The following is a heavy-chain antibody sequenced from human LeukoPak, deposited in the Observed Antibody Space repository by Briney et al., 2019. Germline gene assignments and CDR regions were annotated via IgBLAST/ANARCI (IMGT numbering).Heavy chain of an antibody. CDR1: GFTFSSYG. CDR2: IRYDGSNK. J-gene: IGHJ4*02. V-gene: IGHV3-30*02. CDR3: AKDLRRYDNGIFDY. D-gene: IGHD1-14*01. Sequence: GGSLRLSCAASGFTFSSYGMHWVRQAPGKGLEWVAFIRYDGSNKYYADSVKGRFTISRDNSKNTLYLQMNSLRAEDTAVYYCAKDLRRYDNGIFDYWGQGTLVTVSS.